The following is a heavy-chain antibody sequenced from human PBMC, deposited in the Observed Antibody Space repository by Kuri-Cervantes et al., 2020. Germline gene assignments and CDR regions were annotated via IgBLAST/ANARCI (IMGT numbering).Heavy chain of an antibody. V-gene: IGHV4-59*01. Sequence: SETLSLTCTVSAGSIRSYYWGWVRQPPGKGLEYLGNIYSSGSTNYSPSLKSRVTLSVDTSKNQFSLKLTAVTAADTAVYYCARGLMRKDITMVRGVIAYWGRGTLVTVSS. J-gene: IGHJ4*02. CDR2: IYSSGST. CDR3: ARGLMRKDITMVRGVIAY. CDR1: AGSIRSYY. D-gene: IGHD3-10*01.